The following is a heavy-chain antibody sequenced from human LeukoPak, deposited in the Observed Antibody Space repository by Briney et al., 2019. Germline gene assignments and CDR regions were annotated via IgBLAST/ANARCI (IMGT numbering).Heavy chain of an antibody. CDR2: INHSGST. CDR3: ARDPRYPFWSGYLLRWFDP. J-gene: IGHJ5*02. V-gene: IGHV4-34*01. Sequence: SETLSLTCAVYGGSFSGYYWSWIRQPPGKGLEWIGEINHSGSTNYNPSLKSRVTISVDTSKNQFSLKLSSVTAADTAVYYRARDPRYPFWSGYLLRWFDPWGQGTLVTVSS. D-gene: IGHD3-3*01. CDR1: GGSFSGYY.